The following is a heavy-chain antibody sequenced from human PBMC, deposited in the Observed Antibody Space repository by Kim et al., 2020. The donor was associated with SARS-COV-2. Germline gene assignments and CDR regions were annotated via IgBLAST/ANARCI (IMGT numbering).Heavy chain of an antibody. Sequence: ASVKVSCKASGYTFTSYDINWVRQATGQGLEWMGWMNPNSGNTGYAQKFQGRVTMTRNTSISTAYMELSSLRSEDTAVYYCAISGSYYGNPFDYWGQGTLVTVSS. CDR2: MNPNSGNT. V-gene: IGHV1-8*01. D-gene: IGHD1-26*01. J-gene: IGHJ4*02. CDR3: AISGSYYGNPFDY. CDR1: GYTFTSYD.